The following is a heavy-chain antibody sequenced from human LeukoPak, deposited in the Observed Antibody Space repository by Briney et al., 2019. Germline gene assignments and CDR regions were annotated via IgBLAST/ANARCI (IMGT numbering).Heavy chain of an antibody. V-gene: IGHV3-21*01. CDR2: INSRSNYI. Sequence: PGGSLRLSCAVSGFTFSGFWMSWSRQAPGKGLEWVSSINSRSNYIYYADSVKGRFTISRDNAKESLYLQMNSLRAEDTALYFCARDKVSVIPALDYWGQGTLVIVSS. D-gene: IGHD2/OR15-2a*01. CDR1: GFTFSGFW. J-gene: IGHJ4*02. CDR3: ARDKVSVIPALDY.